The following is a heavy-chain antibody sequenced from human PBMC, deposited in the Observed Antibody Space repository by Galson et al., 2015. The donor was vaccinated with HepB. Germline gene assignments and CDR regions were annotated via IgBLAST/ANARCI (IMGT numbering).Heavy chain of an antibody. Sequence: SLRLSCAASGFTFSNAWMSWVRQAPGKGLEWVGRIKSKTDGGTTDYAAPVKGRFTISRDDSKNTLYLQMNSLKTEDTAVYYCTTDIAGATVTTYYFDYWGQGTLVTVSS. J-gene: IGHJ4*02. CDR3: TTDIAGATVTTYYFDY. CDR2: IKSKTDGGTT. D-gene: IGHD4-17*01. CDR1: GFTFSNAW. V-gene: IGHV3-15*01.